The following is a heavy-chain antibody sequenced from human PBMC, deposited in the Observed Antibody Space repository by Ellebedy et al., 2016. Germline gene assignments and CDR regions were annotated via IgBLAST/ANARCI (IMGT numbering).Heavy chain of an antibody. CDR2: ISSSGGIT. CDR3: AAKSAGSQPFDY. J-gene: IGHJ4*02. D-gene: IGHD1-1*01. Sequence: GESLKISXAASGFTFSNYAMSWVRQAPGKGLEWVSGISSSGGITEYGDSVKGRFTISRDNSKNTLYLQMNSLRAEDTAVYFCAAKSAGSQPFDYWGQGTLVTVSS. CDR1: GFTFSNYA. V-gene: IGHV3-23*01.